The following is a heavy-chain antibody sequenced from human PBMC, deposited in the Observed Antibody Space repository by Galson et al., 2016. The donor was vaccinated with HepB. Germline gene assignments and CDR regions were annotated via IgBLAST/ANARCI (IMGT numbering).Heavy chain of an antibody. CDR3: EKSGDDNGDPNDAFDL. CDR1: GFTFSSFA. V-gene: IGHV3-23*01. CDR2: ISGSGGDT. D-gene: IGHD4-17*01. Sequence: SLRLSCAASGFTFSSFAMSWVRQAPGKGLEWVSTISGSGGDTYYADSVKGRFTISRDNAKNIVYLQMKNLRAEDTAIYFCEKSGDDNGDPNDAFDLWGQGTLITVSS. J-gene: IGHJ3*01.